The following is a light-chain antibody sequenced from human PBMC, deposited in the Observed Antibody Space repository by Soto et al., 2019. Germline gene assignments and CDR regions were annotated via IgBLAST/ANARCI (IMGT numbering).Light chain of an antibody. CDR2: YDS. CDR3: QVWDSSSDHVV. J-gene: IGLJ2*01. Sequence: SYELTQRPSVSVAPGKTARITCGGNNIGSKSVPWYQQKPGQAPVLVIYYDSDRPSGIPERFSGSNSGNTATLTSSRVEAGDEADYYCQVWDSSSDHVVFGGGTKLTVL. CDR1: NIGSKS. V-gene: IGLV3-21*04.